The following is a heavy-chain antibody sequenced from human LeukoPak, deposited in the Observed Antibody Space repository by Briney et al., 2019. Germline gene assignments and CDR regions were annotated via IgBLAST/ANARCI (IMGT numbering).Heavy chain of an antibody. Sequence: GGSLRLSCAASGFTFSSYSMNWVRQAPGKGLEWVSSISSSSSYIYYADSVKGRFTISRDNAKNSLYLQMNSLRAEDTAVYYCATEAFYGDYGFDYWGQGTLVTVSS. V-gene: IGHV3-21*01. CDR3: ATEAFYGDYGFDY. D-gene: IGHD4-17*01. CDR1: GFTFSSYS. CDR2: ISSSSSYI. J-gene: IGHJ4*02.